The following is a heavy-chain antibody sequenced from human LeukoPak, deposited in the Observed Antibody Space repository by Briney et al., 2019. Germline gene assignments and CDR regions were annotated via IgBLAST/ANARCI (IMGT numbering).Heavy chain of an antibody. CDR1: GGSFSGYY. J-gene: IGHJ4*02. Sequence: PSETLSLTCAVYGGSFSGYYWSWIRQPPGKGLEWIGEINHSGSTNYNPPLKSRVTISVDTSKNQFSLKLSSVTAADTAVYYCARSVDTAMVHFDYWGQGTLVTVSS. D-gene: IGHD5-18*01. V-gene: IGHV4-34*01. CDR2: INHSGST. CDR3: ARSVDTAMVHFDY.